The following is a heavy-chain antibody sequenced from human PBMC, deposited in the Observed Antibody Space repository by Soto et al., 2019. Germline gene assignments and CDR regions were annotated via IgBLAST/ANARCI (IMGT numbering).Heavy chain of an antibody. Sequence: GSLRPSCAASGFTSSSYSMNWVRQAPGKGLEWVSSISSSSSYIYYADSVKGRFTISRDNAKNSLYLQMNSLRAEDTAVYYCARDLTIFGVLSTAWFDPWGQGTLVTVSS. CDR1: GFTSSSYS. J-gene: IGHJ5*02. CDR2: ISSSSSYI. CDR3: ARDLTIFGVLSTAWFDP. V-gene: IGHV3-21*01. D-gene: IGHD3-3*01.